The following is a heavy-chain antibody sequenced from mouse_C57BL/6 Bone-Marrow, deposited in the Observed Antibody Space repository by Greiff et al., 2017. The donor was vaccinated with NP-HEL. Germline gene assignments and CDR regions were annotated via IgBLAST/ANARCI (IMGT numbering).Heavy chain of an antibody. J-gene: IGHJ1*03. V-gene: IGHV1-78*01. CDR3: ARPHYYGSSYAWYFDV. D-gene: IGHD1-1*01. Sequence: QVQLQQSDAELVKPGASVKISCKVSGYTFTDHTIHWMKQRPEQGLEWIGYIYPRDGSTKYNEKFKGKATLTADKSSSTAYMQLNSLTSEDSAVYFCARPHYYGSSYAWYFDVWGTGTTGTVSS. CDR1: GYTFTDHT. CDR2: IYPRDGST.